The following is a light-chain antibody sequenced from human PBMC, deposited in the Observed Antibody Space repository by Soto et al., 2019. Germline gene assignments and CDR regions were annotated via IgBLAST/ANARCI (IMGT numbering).Light chain of an antibody. CDR3: QQYDNLLYT. CDR2: GAS. Sequence: DIQLTQSPSSLSASVGDRVTITCQASRVITKSLNWYQQRPGKAPKLLIHGASSLETGVPSRFSGSGSGTSFTFTISSLQPEDIATYYCQQYDNLLYTFGQGTKLE. J-gene: IGKJ2*01. CDR1: RVITKS. V-gene: IGKV1-33*01.